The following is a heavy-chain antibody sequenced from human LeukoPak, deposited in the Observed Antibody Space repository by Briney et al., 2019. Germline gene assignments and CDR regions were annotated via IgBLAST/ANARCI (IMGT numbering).Heavy chain of an antibody. CDR1: GASFNNYY. CDR3: ARYTLNWFDP. V-gene: IGHV4-59*01. J-gene: IGHJ5*02. D-gene: IGHD1-1*01. Sequence: PSETLSLTCTVSGASFNNYYWSWIRQPPGKGLEWSAYISYSGSTNYNPSLKSRVTISVDTSKNQFSLKLRSVTAADTAVYYCARYTLNWFDPWGQGTLVTVSS. CDR2: ISYSGST.